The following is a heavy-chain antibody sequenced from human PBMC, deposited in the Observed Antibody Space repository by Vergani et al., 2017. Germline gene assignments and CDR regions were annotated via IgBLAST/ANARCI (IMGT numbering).Heavy chain of an antibody. CDR3: ARAHGSGSYFFVGDAFDI. V-gene: IGHV3-48*01. Sequence: EVQLVESGGGLVQPGGSLRLSCAASGFTFSSYSMNWVRQAPGKGLEWVSYISSSSSTIYYADSVKGRFTISRDNAKNSLYLQMNSLRAEDTAVYYCARAHGSGSYFFVGDAFDIWGQGTMVTVSS. CDR1: GFTFSSYS. J-gene: IGHJ3*02. CDR2: ISSSSSTI. D-gene: IGHD3-10*01.